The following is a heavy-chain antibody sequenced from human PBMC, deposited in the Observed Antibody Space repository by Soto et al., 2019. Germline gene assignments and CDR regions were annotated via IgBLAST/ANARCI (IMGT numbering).Heavy chain of an antibody. Sequence: QVQLVESGGGVVQPGRSLRLSCAASGFTFSSYAMHWVRQAPGKGLEWVAVISYDGSNKYYADSVKGRFTISRDNSKNTLYLQMNSLRAEDTAVYYCARASVVVAATPQLGYYYYGMDVWGQGTTVTVSS. V-gene: IGHV3-30-3*01. CDR1: GFTFSSYA. J-gene: IGHJ6*02. CDR2: ISYDGSNK. CDR3: ARASVVVAATPQLGYYYYGMDV. D-gene: IGHD2-15*01.